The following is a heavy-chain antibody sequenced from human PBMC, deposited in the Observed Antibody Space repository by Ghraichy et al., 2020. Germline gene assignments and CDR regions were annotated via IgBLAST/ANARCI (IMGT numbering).Heavy chain of an antibody. V-gene: IGHV4-4*02. D-gene: IGHD3-22*01. CDR2: IYDSGST. Sequence: SETLSLTCAVSGGPISSSKWWSWVRQPPGKGLEWVGEIYDSGSTNYNPSLKSRVIISADKSKNHFSLELTSVTAADTAMYYCARGDSSGYPDYWGQGTLVTVSS. CDR1: GGPISSSKW. CDR3: ARGDSSGYPDY. J-gene: IGHJ4*02.